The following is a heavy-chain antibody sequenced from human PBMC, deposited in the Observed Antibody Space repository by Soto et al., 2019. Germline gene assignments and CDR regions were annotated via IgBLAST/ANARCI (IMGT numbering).Heavy chain of an antibody. J-gene: IGHJ5*02. Sequence: QVQLVQSGAEVKQPGASVKVSCKASGYAFASSGFSWVRQAPGQGLEWMGWISGYNGNTNYAQKFQGRLTMTTETPKSTVYMELRSLSSDDTAVYYCARPRDVDVLDTWGQGTLVTVSS. CDR1: GYAFASSG. D-gene: IGHD2-8*01. V-gene: IGHV1-18*01. CDR3: ARPRDVDVLDT. CDR2: ISGYNGNT.